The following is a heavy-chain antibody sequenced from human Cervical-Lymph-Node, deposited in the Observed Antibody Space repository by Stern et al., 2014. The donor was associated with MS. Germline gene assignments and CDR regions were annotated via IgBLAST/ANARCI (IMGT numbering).Heavy chain of an antibody. D-gene: IGHD6-13*01. J-gene: IGHJ4*02. CDR3: ARVRGYSSSWYYFDY. CDR1: GGSISSYY. CDR2: IYYSGST. V-gene: IGHV4-59*01. Sequence: VQPVESGPGLVKPSETLSLTCTVSGGSISSYYWSWIRQPPGKGLERIGYIYYSGSTNYNPSLKSRVTISVDTSKNQFSLKLSSVTAADTAVYYCARVRGYSSSWYYFDYWGQGTLVTVSS.